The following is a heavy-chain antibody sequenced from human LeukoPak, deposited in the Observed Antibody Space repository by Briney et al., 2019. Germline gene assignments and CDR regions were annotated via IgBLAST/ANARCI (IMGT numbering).Heavy chain of an antibody. D-gene: IGHD3-3*01. J-gene: IGHJ6*02. CDR2: INSDGSST. CDR3: ARGTILTIFGVVIIPAALDSDYYYGMDV. V-gene: IGHV3-74*01. CDR1: GFTFSSYW. Sequence: PGGSLRLYCAASGFTFSSYWMHWVRQAPGKGLVWVSRINSDGSSTSYADSVKGRFTISRDNAKNTLYLQMNSLRAEDTAVYYCARGTILTIFGVVIIPAALDSDYYYGMDVWGQGTTVTVSS.